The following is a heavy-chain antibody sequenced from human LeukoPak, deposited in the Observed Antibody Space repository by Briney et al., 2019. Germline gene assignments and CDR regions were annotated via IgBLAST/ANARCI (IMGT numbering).Heavy chain of an antibody. Sequence: SETLSLTCAVYGRSFSGYYWSWIRQPPGKGLEWIGEINHSGSTNYNPSLKSRVTISVDTSKNQFSLKLSSVTAADTAVYYCARTRYYYNSRSYGAPYYFDYWGQGTLVTVSS. CDR2: INHSGST. CDR3: ARTRYYYNSRSYGAPYYFDY. V-gene: IGHV4-34*01. CDR1: GRSFSGYY. D-gene: IGHD3-10*01. J-gene: IGHJ4*02.